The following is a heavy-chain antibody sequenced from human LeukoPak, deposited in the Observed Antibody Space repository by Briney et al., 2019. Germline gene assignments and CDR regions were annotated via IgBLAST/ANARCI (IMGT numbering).Heavy chain of an antibody. D-gene: IGHD3-22*01. CDR1: GYTFTIYY. CDR3: ARMYYYDSSGYYYGLDY. J-gene: IGHJ4*02. Sequence: ASVKVSFKASGYTFTIYYMHWVRQAPGQGLEWMGIINPSGGSTSYAQKFQGRVTMTRDTSTSTVYMELSSLRSEDTAVYYCARMYYYDSSGYYYGLDYWGQGTLVTVSS. V-gene: IGHV1-46*01. CDR2: INPSGGST.